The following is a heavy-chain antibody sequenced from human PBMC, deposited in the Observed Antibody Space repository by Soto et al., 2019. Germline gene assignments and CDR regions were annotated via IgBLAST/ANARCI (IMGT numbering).Heavy chain of an antibody. J-gene: IGHJ4*02. D-gene: IGHD6-13*01. CDR3: ARDSDSSFDY. Sequence: SETLSLTCTVSGGSISSYYWSWIRQPPGKVLEWIGYIYYSGSTNYNPSLKSRVTISVDTSKNQFSLKLSSVTAADTAVYYCARDSDSSFDYWGQGTLVTVSS. CDR2: IYYSGST. V-gene: IGHV4-59*01. CDR1: GGSISSYY.